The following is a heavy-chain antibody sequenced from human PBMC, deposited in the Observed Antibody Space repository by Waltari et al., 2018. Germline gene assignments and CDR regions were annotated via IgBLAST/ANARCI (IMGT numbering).Heavy chain of an antibody. CDR2: IYHDGTT. CDR3: ARQTLGYCTSAACRRLET. V-gene: IGHV4-38-2*01. Sequence: QVQLQESGPGLVRPSETLSPTCDVSGYFINTGFFWGWIRQPPGKGLEWIGNIYHDGTTYHSPSLKNRLTISLDTSKNQFSLRLTFVTVADSALYYCARQTLGYCTSAACRRLETWGQGILVTVSS. CDR1: GYFINTGFF. D-gene: IGHD2-2*03. J-gene: IGHJ5*02.